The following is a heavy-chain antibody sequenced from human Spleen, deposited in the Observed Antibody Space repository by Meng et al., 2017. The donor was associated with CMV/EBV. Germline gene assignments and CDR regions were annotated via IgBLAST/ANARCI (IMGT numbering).Heavy chain of an antibody. D-gene: IGHD2-21*01. J-gene: IGHJ3*02. CDR3: ARDLGYCGGTDCWFDTFDI. V-gene: IGHV1-18*04. Sequence: ASVKVSCKASGYFFSDHFMHWVRQAPGQGLEWMGWISPYDGDTNYGQDLQGRVTMTTDTSTSTAYMELRSLRSDDTAVYYCARDLGYCGGTDCWFDTFDIWGQGTMVTVSS. CDR2: ISPYDGDT. CDR1: GYFFSDHF.